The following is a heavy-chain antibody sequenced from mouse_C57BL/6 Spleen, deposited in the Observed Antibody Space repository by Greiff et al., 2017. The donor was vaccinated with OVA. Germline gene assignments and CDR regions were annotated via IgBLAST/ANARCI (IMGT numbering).Heavy chain of an antibody. Sequence: EVHLVESGGGLVQSGRSLRLSCATSGFTFSDFYMEWVRQAPGKGLEWIAASRNKANDYTTEYSASVKGRFIVSRDTSQSILYLQMNALRAEDTAIYYCARDSIYYGGAMDYWGQGTSVTVSS. CDR2: SRNKANDYTT. J-gene: IGHJ4*01. D-gene: IGHD2-13*01. CDR3: ARDSIYYGGAMDY. CDR1: GFTFSDFY. V-gene: IGHV7-1*01.